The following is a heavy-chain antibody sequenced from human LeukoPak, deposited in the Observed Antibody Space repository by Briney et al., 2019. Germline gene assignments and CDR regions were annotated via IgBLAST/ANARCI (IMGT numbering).Heavy chain of an antibody. CDR2: ISYDGRNK. J-gene: IGHJ4*02. CDR1: GVTFSSYGFTFSSYG. Sequence: QPGGSLRLSCAASGVTFSSYGFTFSSYGMNWVRQAPSKGLEWVAVISYDGRNKYYADSVTGRFTISRDISKNTLYLQMNSLRAEDTAVYYCARGGDNWGFFDYWGQGTLVTVSS. V-gene: IGHV3-30*03. D-gene: IGHD7-27*01. CDR3: ARGGDNWGFFDY.